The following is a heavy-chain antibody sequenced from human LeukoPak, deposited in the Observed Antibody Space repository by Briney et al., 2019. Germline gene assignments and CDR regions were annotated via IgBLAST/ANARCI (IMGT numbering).Heavy chain of an antibody. Sequence: SETLSLTCAVYGGSFSGYYWSWIRQPPGKGLEWIGCISYSGSTDYNPSLKSRVTISIDTSNNQFSLNLKFVTAADTAVYYCARAVPNTSMVSAYWGQGTLVTVSS. D-gene: IGHD5-18*01. J-gene: IGHJ4*02. CDR1: GGSFSGYY. V-gene: IGHV4-34*11. CDR3: ARAVPNTSMVSAY. CDR2: ISYSGST.